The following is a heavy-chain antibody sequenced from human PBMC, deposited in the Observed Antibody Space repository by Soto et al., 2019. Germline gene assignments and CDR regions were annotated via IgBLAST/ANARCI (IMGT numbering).Heavy chain of an antibody. Sequence: QVQLVESGGGVVQPGGSLRLSCAASGFTLRSHAMHWVRQAPGKGLEWVAIISPDGSNKRYTDSVKGRFTISTDTSKNALYLQMDSLRAEDSALYYCARDKDDFGDYADQWGQGTLVTVSS. CDR2: ISPDGSNK. J-gene: IGHJ4*02. CDR1: GFTLRSHA. V-gene: IGHV3-30-3*01. CDR3: ARDKDDFGDYADQ. D-gene: IGHD4-17*01.